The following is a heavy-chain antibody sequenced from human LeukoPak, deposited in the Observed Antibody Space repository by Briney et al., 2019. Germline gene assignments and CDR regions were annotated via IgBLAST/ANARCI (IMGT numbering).Heavy chain of an antibody. Sequence: SETLSLTCTVSGGSISSSSYYWGWIRQPPGKGLEWIGSIYYSGSTYYNPSLKSRVTISVDTSKNQFSLKLRSVTAADTAVYYCARQRVPAAYPNWGQGTLVTVSS. CDR2: IYYSGST. CDR3: ARQRVPAAYPN. D-gene: IGHD2-2*01. CDR1: GGSISSSSYY. J-gene: IGHJ4*02. V-gene: IGHV4-39*01.